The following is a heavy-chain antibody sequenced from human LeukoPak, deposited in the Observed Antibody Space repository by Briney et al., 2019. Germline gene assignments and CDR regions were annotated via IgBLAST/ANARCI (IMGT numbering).Heavy chain of an antibody. CDR3: ARGYYGSGSYYTAVDY. V-gene: IGHV4-4*07. D-gene: IGHD3-10*01. CDR1: GGSISGYF. Sequence: SETLSLTCNVSGGSISGYFWNWIRQPAGKGLEWIGRIYSSGSTNYNPSLKSRVTMSVDTSKNRFSLNLSSVTAADTAVYYCARGYYGSGSYYTAVDYWGQGTLVTVSS. J-gene: IGHJ4*02. CDR2: IYSSGST.